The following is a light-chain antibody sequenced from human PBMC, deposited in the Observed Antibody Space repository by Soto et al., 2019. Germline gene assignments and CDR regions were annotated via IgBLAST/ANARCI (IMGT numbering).Light chain of an antibody. CDR3: QQYNNWPST. Sequence: EIVMTQSPDTLSVSPGERATLSCRASQSISAKLAWYLQKPGQAPRLLIYGASTRATGIPARFSGSGSGTEFTLTISSLQSEDFAVYYCQQYNNWPSTFGQGIKVEIK. V-gene: IGKV3-15*01. J-gene: IGKJ1*01. CDR1: QSISAK. CDR2: GAS.